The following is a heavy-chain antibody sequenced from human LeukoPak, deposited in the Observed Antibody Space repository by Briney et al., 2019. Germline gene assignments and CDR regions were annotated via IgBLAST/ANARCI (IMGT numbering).Heavy chain of an antibody. CDR3: ARCRGGSCYWFDP. Sequence: PSQTLSLTCAVSGGSISSGGYSWSWIRQPPGKGLEWIGYIYYSGSTNYNPSLKSRVTISVDTSKNQFSLKLSSVTAADTAVYYCARCRGGSCYWFDPWGQGTLVTVSS. D-gene: IGHD2-15*01. J-gene: IGHJ5*02. V-gene: IGHV4-30-4*07. CDR1: GGSISSGGYS. CDR2: IYYSGST.